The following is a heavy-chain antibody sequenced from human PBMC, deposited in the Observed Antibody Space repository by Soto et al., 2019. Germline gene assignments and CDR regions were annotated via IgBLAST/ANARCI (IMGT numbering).Heavy chain of an antibody. D-gene: IGHD2-8*01. V-gene: IGHV3-9*01. CDR2: ISWNSGSI. CDR3: LGYCTNGVCSIPGY. CDR1: GFTFDDYA. J-gene: IGHJ4*02. Sequence: SMRLSCAASGFTFDDYAMHWVRQAPGKGLEWVSGISWNSGSIGYADSVKGRFTISRDNAKNSLYLQMNSLRAEDTALYYCLGYCTNGVCSIPGYWGQGTRVTVSS.